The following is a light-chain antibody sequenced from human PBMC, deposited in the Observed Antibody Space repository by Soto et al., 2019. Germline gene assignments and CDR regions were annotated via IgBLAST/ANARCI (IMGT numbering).Light chain of an antibody. CDR1: QSISNR. J-gene: IGKJ1*01. V-gene: IGKV1-5*01. Sequence: GDGVTITCRASQSISNRLAWYQQRPGKAPKYLIYDASTLDSGAPSRFSGSGSGTEFTLSISSLQPDDFATYYCQHYNSYSEAFGQGTKVDIK. CDR2: DAS. CDR3: QHYNSYSEA.